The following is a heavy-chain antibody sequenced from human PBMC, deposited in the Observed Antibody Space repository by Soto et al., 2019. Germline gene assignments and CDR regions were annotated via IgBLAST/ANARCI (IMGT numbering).Heavy chain of an antibody. CDR2: INAGNGNT. CDR3: ARAPGGPGIAEY. Sequence: QVQLVQSGAEEKKPGASVKVSCKASGYTFTSYAMHWVRQAPGQRLEWMGWINAGNGNTKYPQKFQGRVTISRDTSVSTAYMELSSLRSEDTAVYYCARAPGGPGIAEYWGQGPLVTVSS. CDR1: GYTFTSYA. J-gene: IGHJ4*02. D-gene: IGHD6-13*01. V-gene: IGHV1-3*05.